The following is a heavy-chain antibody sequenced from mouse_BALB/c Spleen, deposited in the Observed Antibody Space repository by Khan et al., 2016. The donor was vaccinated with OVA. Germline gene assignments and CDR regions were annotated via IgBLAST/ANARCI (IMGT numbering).Heavy chain of an antibody. Sequence: QIQLVQSGAELAKPGASVKMSCKASGYTFTSYWMHWVKQRPGQGLEWIGYINPTTDYTEYNQIFKDKATLHADKSSSTAYMQLSSLTSEDSAVYYCVNHGSSSAWFTYWGQGTLVTVSA. CDR1: GYTFTSYW. CDR3: VNHGSSSAWFTY. J-gene: IGHJ3*01. D-gene: IGHD1-1*01. V-gene: IGHV1-7*01. CDR2: INPTTDYT.